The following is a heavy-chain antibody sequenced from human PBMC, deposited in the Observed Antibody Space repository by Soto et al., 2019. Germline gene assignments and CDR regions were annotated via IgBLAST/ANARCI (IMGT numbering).Heavy chain of an antibody. J-gene: IGHJ6*02. Sequence: GESLRLSCAASGFDFDNYEMNWVRQAPGKGLEWISFISYSGSTIYFADSVRGRFSISRDNSKNSLFLQMSSLRAEDSAIYYCARGAGFFYGVDVWGQGTTVTVSS. CDR2: ISYSGSTI. V-gene: IGHV3-48*03. CDR1: GFDFDNYE. CDR3: ARGAGFFYGVDV.